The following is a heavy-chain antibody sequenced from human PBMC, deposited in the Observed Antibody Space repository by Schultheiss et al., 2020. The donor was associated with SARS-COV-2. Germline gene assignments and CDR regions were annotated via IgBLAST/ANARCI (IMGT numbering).Heavy chain of an antibody. J-gene: IGHJ5*02. Sequence: SETLSLTCAVSGYSISSGYYWSWIRQPPGKGLEWIGYIYYSGSTYYNPSLKSRVTISVDTSKNQFSLKLSSVTAADTAVYYCARDQIHWFDPWGQGTLVTVSS. CDR2: IYYSGST. CDR3: ARDQIHWFDP. CDR1: GYSISSGYY. V-gene: IGHV4-38-2*02.